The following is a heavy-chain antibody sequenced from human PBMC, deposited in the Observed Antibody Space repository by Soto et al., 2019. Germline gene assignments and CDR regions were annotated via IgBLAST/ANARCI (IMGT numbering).Heavy chain of an antibody. D-gene: IGHD6-13*01. V-gene: IGHV3-7*05. Sequence: EVQLEESGGDLVQPGGSLRLSCAASGFTLSAYWMTWVRQAPGKGLEWVANINRDGSKKSYLDSVRGRFTISRDNVGNSLYLQMDWLRADDTALYYCARDVSPGSSSLYLDAFDIWVQGTMVTVSS. CDR1: GFTLSAYW. J-gene: IGHJ3*02. CDR2: INRDGSKK. CDR3: ARDVSPGSSSLYLDAFDI.